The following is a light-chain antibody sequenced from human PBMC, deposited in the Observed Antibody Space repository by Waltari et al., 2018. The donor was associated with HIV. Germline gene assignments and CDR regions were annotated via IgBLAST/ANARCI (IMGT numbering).Light chain of an antibody. CDR1: SSDVGNYDH. CDR2: DVY. Sequence: QSALTQPASVSGSPGQSITISCTGTSSDVGNYDHFSWYQQHPGNAPKLMIYDVYDRPSGVSNRFSGSKSGNTASLTISGLQAEDEADYYCSSYTSSSTLVVFGGGTKVTVL. V-gene: IGLV2-14*03. CDR3: SSYTSSSTLVV. J-gene: IGLJ2*01.